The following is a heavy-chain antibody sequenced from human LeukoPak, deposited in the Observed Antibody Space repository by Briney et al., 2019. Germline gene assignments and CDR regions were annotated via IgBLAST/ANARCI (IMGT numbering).Heavy chain of an antibody. CDR2: IKQDGSEK. D-gene: IGHD3-16*01. J-gene: IGHJ5*02. V-gene: IGHV3-7*01. CDR3: ARELKEAGGFVP. Sequence: GGSLRLSCAVSGSSVSNNYMSWVRQAPGKGLEWVANIKQDGSEKNYVDSVKGRFTISRDDAKNSLYLQMNSLRAEDTAVYHCARELKEAGGFVPWGQGTLVTVSS. CDR1: GSSVSNNY.